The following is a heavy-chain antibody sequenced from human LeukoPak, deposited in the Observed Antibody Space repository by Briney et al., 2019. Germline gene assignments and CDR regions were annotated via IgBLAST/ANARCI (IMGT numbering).Heavy chain of an antibody. V-gene: IGHV3-23*01. CDR1: GFTFNRYG. CDR2: ISASGANR. D-gene: IGHD4-23*01. CDR3: AKDPVGGNSGGYYYYYYMDV. Sequence: GGSLRLSCAASGFTFNRYGMSWVRQAPGKGLEWVSGISASGANRYYADSVKGRFTISRDNSRDTLSVQINSLRAEDTAVYYCAKDPVGGNSGGYYYYYYMDVWGKGTTVTVSS. J-gene: IGHJ6*03.